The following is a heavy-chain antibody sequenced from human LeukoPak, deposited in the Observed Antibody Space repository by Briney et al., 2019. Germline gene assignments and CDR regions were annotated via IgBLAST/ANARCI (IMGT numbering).Heavy chain of an antibody. J-gene: IGHJ4*02. CDR3: ARVTRAVAGTKLYFDY. D-gene: IGHD6-19*01. CDR1: GYTFTGYY. Sequence: ASVKVSCKASGYTFTGYYMHWVRQAPGQGLEWMGWINPNSGGTNYAQKFQGRVTITRDTSASTAYMELSSLRSEDTAVYYCARVTRAVAGTKLYFDYWGQGTLVTVSS. CDR2: INPNSGGT. V-gene: IGHV1-2*02.